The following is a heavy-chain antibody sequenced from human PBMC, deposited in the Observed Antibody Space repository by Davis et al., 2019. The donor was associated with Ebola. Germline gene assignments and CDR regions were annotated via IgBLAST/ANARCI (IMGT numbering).Heavy chain of an antibody. J-gene: IGHJ4*02. CDR1: GFTFSSYS. CDR2: ISSSSSYI. Sequence: GESLKISCAASGFTFSSYSMNWVRQAPGKGLEWVSSISSSSSYIYYADSVKGRFTISRDNAKNSLYLQMNSLRAEDTAVYYCARIVVVIATAHFDYWGQGTLVTVSS. CDR3: ARIVVVIATAHFDY. V-gene: IGHV3-21*01. D-gene: IGHD2-21*01.